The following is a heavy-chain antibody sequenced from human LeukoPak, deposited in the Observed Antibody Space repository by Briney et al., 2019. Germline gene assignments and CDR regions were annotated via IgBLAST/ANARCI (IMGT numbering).Heavy chain of an antibody. CDR3: ARDGDRYCSGGSCYAGYFQH. CDR1: GGSISSYY. CDR2: IYYSGST. J-gene: IGHJ1*01. D-gene: IGHD2-15*01. V-gene: IGHV4-59*01. Sequence: PSETLPLTCTVSGGSISSYYWSWIRQPPGKGLEWIGYIYYSGSTNYNPSLKSRVTISVDTSKNQFSLKLSSVTAADTAVYYCARDGDRYCSGGSCYAGYFQHWGQGTLVTVSS.